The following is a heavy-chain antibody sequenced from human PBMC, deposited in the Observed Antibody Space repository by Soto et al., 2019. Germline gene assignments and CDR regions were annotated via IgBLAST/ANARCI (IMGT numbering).Heavy chain of an antibody. CDR3: AKDLECSSTSCYVYYDRPRDY. CDR2: ISGSGGST. Sequence: PGGSLRLSCAASGFTFSSHAMSWVRQAPGKGLEWVSAISGSGGSTYYADSVKGRFTISRDNSKNTLYLQMNSLRAEETAVYYCAKDLECSSTSCYVYYDRPRDYWGQGTLVTVSS. V-gene: IGHV3-23*01. CDR1: GFTFSSHA. J-gene: IGHJ4*02. D-gene: IGHD2-2*01.